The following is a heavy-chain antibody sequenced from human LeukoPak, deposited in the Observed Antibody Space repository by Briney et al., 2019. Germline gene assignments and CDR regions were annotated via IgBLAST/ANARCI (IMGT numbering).Heavy chain of an antibody. CDR1: GGSISSHY. J-gene: IGHJ3*02. CDR3: ARDRYSSSFDI. D-gene: IGHD6-6*01. V-gene: IGHV4-59*11. CDR2: IYYSGST. Sequence: SETLSLTCTVSGGSISSHYWSWIRQPPGKGLEWIGYIYYSGSTNYNPSLKSRVTISVDTSKNQFSLKLSFVTAADTAVYYCARDRYSSSFDIWGQGTMVTVSS.